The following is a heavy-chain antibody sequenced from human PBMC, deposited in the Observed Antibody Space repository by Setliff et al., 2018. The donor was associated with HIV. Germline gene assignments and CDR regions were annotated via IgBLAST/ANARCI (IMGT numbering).Heavy chain of an antibody. Sequence: SETLSLTCTVSGASVSSGGYYWTWIRQHPGKGLEWIGYIYYIGNTYYNPSLKSRVTISVDTSKNQFSLKVSSVTAADTAVYYCARRLLRGVRGPPCFDYWGQGTLVTVSS. CDR3: ARRLLRGVRGPPCFDY. CDR1: GASVSSGGYY. D-gene: IGHD3-10*01. V-gene: IGHV4-31*03. J-gene: IGHJ4*02. CDR2: IYYIGNT.